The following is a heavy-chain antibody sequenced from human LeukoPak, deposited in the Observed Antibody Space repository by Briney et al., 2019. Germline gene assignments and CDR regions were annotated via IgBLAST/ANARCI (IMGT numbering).Heavy chain of an antibody. D-gene: IGHD5-12*01. CDR1: GFTFSDYG. J-gene: IGHJ6*03. CDR3: AKGGGYEAQYYYYYLDV. V-gene: IGHV3-48*04. Sequence: GGSLRLSCTASGFTFSDYGMNWVRQAPGKGLEWVSYISSSGSTIYYADSVKGRFTISRDNAKNSLYLQMNSLRAEDTAVYYCAKGGGYEAQYYYYYLDVWGKGTTVTISS. CDR2: ISSSGSTI.